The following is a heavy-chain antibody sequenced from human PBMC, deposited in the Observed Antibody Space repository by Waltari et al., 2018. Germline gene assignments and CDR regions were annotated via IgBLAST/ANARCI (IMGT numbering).Heavy chain of an antibody. CDR2: IYHSGTT. Sequence: QVQLQESGPGLVKPSETLSLTCDVSGYSISSGYYWGWIGQPPGKGLEWIGSIYHSGTTYYNPSLKSRVTISVDTSKNQFSLKLSSVTAADTAVYYCARPRIATSGYFDYWGQGTLVTVSS. CDR1: GYSISSGYY. CDR3: ARPRIATSGYFDY. J-gene: IGHJ4*02. D-gene: IGHD6-13*01. V-gene: IGHV4-38-2*01.